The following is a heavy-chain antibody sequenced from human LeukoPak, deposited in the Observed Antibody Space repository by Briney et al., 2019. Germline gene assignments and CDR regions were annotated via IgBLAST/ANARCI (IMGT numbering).Heavy chain of an antibody. CDR3: ARDQYIAFDI. CDR2: INTDTGNP. D-gene: IGHD2/OR15-2a*01. CDR1: GYTFTNYA. J-gene: IGHJ3*02. V-gene: IGHV7-4-1*02. Sequence: GASVKVSCKASGYTFTNYAMNWVRQAPGQGLGCLGWINTDTGNPTYAQGFTGRFVFSLDTSVSTAYLQISSLKAEDTAVYYCARDQYIAFDIWGQGTMVTVSS.